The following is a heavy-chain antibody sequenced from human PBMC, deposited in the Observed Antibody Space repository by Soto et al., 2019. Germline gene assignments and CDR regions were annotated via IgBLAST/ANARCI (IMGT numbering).Heavy chain of an antibody. Sequence: GGSLRLSCAASGFTVSSNYMSWVRQAPGKGLEWVSVIYSGGSTYYADSVKGRFTISRDNSKNTLYLQMNSLRAEDTAVYYCARRPLPDVEKAFDIWGQGTMVTVSS. V-gene: IGHV3-53*01. CDR1: GFTVSSNY. CDR3: ARRPLPDVEKAFDI. J-gene: IGHJ3*02. D-gene: IGHD1-1*01. CDR2: IYSGGST.